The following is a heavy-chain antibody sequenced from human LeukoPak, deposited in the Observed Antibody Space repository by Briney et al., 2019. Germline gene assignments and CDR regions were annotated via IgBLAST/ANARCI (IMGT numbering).Heavy chain of an antibody. CDR3: ARVTMIVVARGFDY. Sequence: SETLSLTCPVSGGSISSGDYYWSWIRQPPGKGLEWIGFTYYSGSTYYDPSLKSRVTISVDTSKNQFSLKLSSVTAADTAVYYCARVTMIVVARGFDYWGQGTLVTVSS. J-gene: IGHJ4*02. D-gene: IGHD3-22*01. CDR1: GGSISSGDYY. CDR2: TYYSGST. V-gene: IGHV4-30-4*08.